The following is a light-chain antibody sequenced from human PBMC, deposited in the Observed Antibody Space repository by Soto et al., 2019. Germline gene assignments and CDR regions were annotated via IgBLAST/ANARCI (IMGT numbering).Light chain of an antibody. CDR1: QSVSSSY. J-gene: IGKJ1*01. V-gene: IGKV3-20*01. CDR2: GAS. CDR3: QHYKSYSEA. Sequence: EVVLSESPGTLCLSAGESAALSCRASQSVSSSYLAWYQQKPGQAPRLLIYGASTRATGIPARFSGSGSGTEFTLTISSLQPDDFATYYCQHYKSYSEAFGQGTKVDIK.